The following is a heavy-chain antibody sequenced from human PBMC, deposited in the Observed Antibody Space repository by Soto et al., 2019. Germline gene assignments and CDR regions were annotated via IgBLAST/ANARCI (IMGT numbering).Heavy chain of an antibody. CDR2: IYYSGST. CDR3: AREWHCSSTSCYARGGNNWFDP. V-gene: IGHV4-59*01. Sequence: SETLSLTCTVSGGSISSYYWSWIRQPPGKGLEWIGYIYYSGSTNYNPSLKSRVTISVETSKNQFSLKLSSVTAADTAVYYCAREWHCSSTSCYARGGNNWFDPWGQGTXVTVSS. J-gene: IGHJ5*02. CDR1: GGSISSYY. D-gene: IGHD2-2*01.